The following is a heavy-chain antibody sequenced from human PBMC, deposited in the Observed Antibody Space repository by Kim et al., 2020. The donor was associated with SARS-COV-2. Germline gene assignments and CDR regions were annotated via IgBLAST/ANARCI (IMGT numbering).Heavy chain of an antibody. D-gene: IGHD3-9*01. V-gene: IGHV1-2*06. Sequence: ASVKVSCKTSGYTFTDYYIHWVRQAPGQGLEWMGLINPNSGATTYAQNFQGRVTMTRDTSITTAYMELSNLRSDDTAVYYCARGLIRILTGNADNWHDPWGQGTLVTVSS. J-gene: IGHJ5*02. CDR3: ARGLIRILTGNADNWHDP. CDR2: INPNSGAT. CDR1: GYTFTDYY.